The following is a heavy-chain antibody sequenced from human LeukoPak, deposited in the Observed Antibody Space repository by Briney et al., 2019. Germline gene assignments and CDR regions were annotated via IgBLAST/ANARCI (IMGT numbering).Heavy chain of an antibody. CDR1: GYTFTSYD. CDR2: MNPNSGNT. D-gene: IGHD5-12*01. Sequence: ASVKVSCNASGYTFTSYDINWVRQATGQGLEWMGWMNPNSGNTGYAQKFQGRVTMTRNTSISTAYMELSSLRSEDTAVYYCARAGYSGYFYYYYYMDVWGKGTTVTVSS. J-gene: IGHJ6*03. CDR3: ARAGYSGYFYYYYYMDV. V-gene: IGHV1-8*01.